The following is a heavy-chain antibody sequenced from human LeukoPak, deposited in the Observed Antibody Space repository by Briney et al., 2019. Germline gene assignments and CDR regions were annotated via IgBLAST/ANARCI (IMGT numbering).Heavy chain of an antibody. Sequence: SETLSLTCTVSGGSISSGDYYWHWIRQPPGKGLEWIGYIYYSGSTYYNPSLKSRVTKSVDTSKNQFSRRLSSVAAADTAVYYCASRGGDYYDSSGYSLDYWGQGTLVTVSS. V-gene: IGHV4-30-4*08. J-gene: IGHJ4*02. CDR3: ASRGGDYYDSSGYSLDY. CDR2: IYYSGST. CDR1: GGSISSGDYY. D-gene: IGHD3-22*01.